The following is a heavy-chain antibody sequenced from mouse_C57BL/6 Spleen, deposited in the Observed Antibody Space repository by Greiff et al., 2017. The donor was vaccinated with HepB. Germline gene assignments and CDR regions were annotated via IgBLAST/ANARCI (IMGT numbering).Heavy chain of an antibody. CDR3: ARDGYDRYFDV. J-gene: IGHJ1*03. D-gene: IGHD2-2*01. V-gene: IGHV1-55*01. CDR1: GYTFTSYW. CDR2: IYPGSGST. Sequence: QVHVKQPGAELVKPGASVKMSCKASGYTFTSYWITWVKQRPGQGLEWIGDIYPGSGSTNYNEKFKSKATLTVDTSSSTAYMQLSSLTSEDSAVYYCARDGYDRYFDVWGTGTTVTVSS.